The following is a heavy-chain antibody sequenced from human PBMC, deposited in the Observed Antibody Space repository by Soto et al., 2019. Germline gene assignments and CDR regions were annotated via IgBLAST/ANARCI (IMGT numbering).Heavy chain of an antibody. J-gene: IGHJ5*02. CDR2: ISSSSSYI. CDR3: ARDLVVVPAAILRFDP. D-gene: IGHD2-2*01. CDR1: GFTFSSYS. Sequence: GSLRLSCAASGFTFSSYSMNWVRQAPGKGLEWVSSISSSSSYIYYADSVKGRFTISRDNAKNSLYLQMNSLRAEDTAVYYCARDLVVVPAAILRFDPWGQGTLVTVSS. V-gene: IGHV3-21*01.